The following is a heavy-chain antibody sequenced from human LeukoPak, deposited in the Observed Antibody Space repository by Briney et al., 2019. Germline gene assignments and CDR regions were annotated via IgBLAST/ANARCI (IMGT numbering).Heavy chain of an antibody. D-gene: IGHD5-12*01. CDR2: INPSGGST. Sequence: HWASVKVSCKASGYTFTSYYMHWVRQAPGQGLEWMGIINPSGGSTSYAQKFQGGVTMTRDTSTSTVYMELSSLRSEDTAVYYCARDLGDSGYVRYYFDYWGQGTLVTVSS. J-gene: IGHJ4*02. CDR1: GYTFTSYY. CDR3: ARDLGDSGYVRYYFDY. V-gene: IGHV1-46*01.